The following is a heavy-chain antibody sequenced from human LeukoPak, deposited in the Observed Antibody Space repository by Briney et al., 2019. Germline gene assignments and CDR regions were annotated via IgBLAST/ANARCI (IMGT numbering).Heavy chain of an antibody. CDR1: GYTFTSYY. CDR3: ARDRPVEPHIVAVTAIPLYYFDY. D-gene: IGHD2-21*02. V-gene: IGHV1-46*01. Sequence: ASVKVSCKASGYTFTSYYMHWVRQAPGQGLEWMGIINPSGGSTSYAQKFQGRVTMTRDTSTSTVYMELSSLRSEDTAVYYCARDRPVEPHIVAVTAIPLYYFDYWGQGTLVTVSS. J-gene: IGHJ4*02. CDR2: INPSGGST.